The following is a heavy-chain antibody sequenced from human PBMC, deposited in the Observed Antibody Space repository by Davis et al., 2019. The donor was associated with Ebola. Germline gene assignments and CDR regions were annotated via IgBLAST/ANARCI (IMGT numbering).Heavy chain of an antibody. CDR2: IYSGGST. CDR3: AGNSGVYYYGMDV. D-gene: IGHD5-12*01. J-gene: IGHJ6*02. Sequence: GASLKISCAASGFTVSSNYMSWVRQAPGKGLEWVSVIYSGGSTYYADSVKGRFTISRHNSKNTLYLQMNSLRAEDTAVYYCAGNSGVYYYGMDVWGQGTTVTVSS. CDR1: GFTVSSNY. V-gene: IGHV3-53*04.